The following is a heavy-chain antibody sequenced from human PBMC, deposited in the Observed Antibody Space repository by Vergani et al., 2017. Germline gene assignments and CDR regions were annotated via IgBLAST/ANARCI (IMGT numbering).Heavy chain of an antibody. J-gene: IGHJ5*02. V-gene: IGHV3-11*06. CDR1: GFTFSDYY. CDR3: ARAGSWYAEYNWFDP. Sequence: VQLVESGGVVVQPGGSLRLSCAASGFTFSDYYMRWIRQAPGKGLEWVSYISSSSSYTNYADSVKGRFTISRDNAKNSLYLQMNSLRAEDTAVYYCARAGSWYAEYNWFDPWGQGTLVTVSS. D-gene: IGHD6-13*01. CDR2: ISSSSSYT.